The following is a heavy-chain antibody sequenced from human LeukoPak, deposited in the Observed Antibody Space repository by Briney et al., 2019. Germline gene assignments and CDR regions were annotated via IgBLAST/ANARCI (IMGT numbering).Heavy chain of an antibody. CDR3: ARQEVGAGYCSSTSCAEPHWFDP. V-gene: IGHV4-39*01. J-gene: IGHJ5*02. Sequence: SETLSLTCIVSGGSISSTSYWGWIRQPPGKGLEWIGTILYSGSTFYNPSLKSRVTISVDTSKNQFSLKLNSVAAADTAVYYCARQEVGAGYCSSTSCAEPHWFDPWGQGTLVTVSS. CDR2: ILYSGST. D-gene: IGHD2-2*01. CDR1: GGSISSTSY.